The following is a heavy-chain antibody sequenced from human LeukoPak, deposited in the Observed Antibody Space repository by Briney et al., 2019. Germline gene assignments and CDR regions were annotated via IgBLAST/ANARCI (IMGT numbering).Heavy chain of an antibody. D-gene: IGHD3-3*01. J-gene: IGHJ6*03. CDR1: GGSISSGDYY. CDR3: ARVRFQGYYYYYYMDV. CDR2: IYYSGST. Sequence: SETLSLTCSVSGGSISSGDYYWSWIRQPPGKGREWIGYIYYSGSTYYNPSLKSRVTISVDTSKNQFSLKLSSVTAADTAVYYCARVRFQGYYYYYYMDVWGKGTTVTVSS. V-gene: IGHV4-30-4*08.